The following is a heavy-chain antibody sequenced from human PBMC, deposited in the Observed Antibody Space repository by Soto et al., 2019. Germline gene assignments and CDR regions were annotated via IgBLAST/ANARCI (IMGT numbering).Heavy chain of an antibody. Sequence: QVQLQESGPGLVKPSQTLSLTCTVSGGSISSGGYYWSSIRQHPGKGLEWIGYIYYSGSTYYNPSLKSRVTISVDTSKKQFSLKLSSVTAADTAVYYCASLPYGSGIHYFDYWGQGTLVTVSS. J-gene: IGHJ4*02. CDR2: IYYSGST. CDR3: ASLPYGSGIHYFDY. D-gene: IGHD3-10*01. CDR1: GGSISSGGYY. V-gene: IGHV4-31*03.